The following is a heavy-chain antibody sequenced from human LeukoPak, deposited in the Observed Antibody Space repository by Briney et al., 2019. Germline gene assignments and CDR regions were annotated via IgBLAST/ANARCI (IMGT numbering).Heavy chain of an antibody. D-gene: IGHD3-3*01. V-gene: IGHV3-23*01. J-gene: IGHJ4*02. CDR3: AKGEFWSAYYN. CDR1: GFTFSTFA. Sequence: GGSLRLSCAASGFTFSTFAMNWVRQAPGKGLEWVSTVSDVAGTTYYADSVRGRFTISRDNSKNTLYLQMNSLRAEDTAVYYCAKGEFWSAYYNWGQGTLVTVSS. CDR2: VSDVAGTT.